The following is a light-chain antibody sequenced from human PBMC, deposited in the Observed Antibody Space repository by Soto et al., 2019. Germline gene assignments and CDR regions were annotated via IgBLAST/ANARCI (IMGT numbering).Light chain of an antibody. CDR1: QSVLYSSNNKNY. V-gene: IGKV4-1*01. J-gene: IGKJ4*01. CDR2: WAS. CDR3: QQYYSTAPT. Sequence: DIVMTQSPDSLAVSLGERATINCKSSQSVLYSSNNKNYLAWYQQKPGQPPKLLIYWASTRESGVPDRFSGSGSGTDFTLTISSLQAEDVAVYYCQQYYSTAPTFGGGTKVGIK.